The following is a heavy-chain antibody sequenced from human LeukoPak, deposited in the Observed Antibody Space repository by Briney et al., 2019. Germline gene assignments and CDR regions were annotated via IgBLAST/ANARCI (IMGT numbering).Heavy chain of an antibody. CDR1: GFTVSSNY. D-gene: IGHD3-16*02. CDR3: TTDYYSQYDYVWGSYRHFDY. V-gene: IGHV3-15*01. CDR2: IKSKIDGGAT. J-gene: IGHJ4*02. Sequence: GGSLRLSCAASGFTVSSNYMSWVRQAPGKGLEWVGHIKSKIDGGATDYAAPVKGRFTISRDDSKNTLYLQMNSLKTEDTAVYYCTTDYYSQYDYVWGSYRHFDYWGQGTLVTVSS.